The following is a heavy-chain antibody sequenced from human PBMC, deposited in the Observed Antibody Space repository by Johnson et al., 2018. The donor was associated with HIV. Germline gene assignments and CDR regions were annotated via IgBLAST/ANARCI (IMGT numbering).Heavy chain of an antibody. Sequence: QVLLVESGGGVVQPGRSLRLSCAASGFSFSTYAMHWVRQAPGKGLEWVALISSDGNNKYYSDSVKGRFTVSRDKSKNTLYLQMNSLRGDDTAVYYCARPGIVVLPAGAFDIWGPGTMVTVSS. J-gene: IGHJ3*02. D-gene: IGHD2-2*01. CDR1: GFSFSTYA. V-gene: IGHV3-30*04. CDR2: ISSDGNNK. CDR3: ARPGIVVLPAGAFDI.